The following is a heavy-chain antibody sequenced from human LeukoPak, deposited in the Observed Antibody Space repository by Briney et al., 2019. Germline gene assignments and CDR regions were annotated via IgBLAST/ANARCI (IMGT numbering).Heavy chain of an antibody. D-gene: IGHD3-3*01. Sequence: TLSLTCTVSGGSISSSSYYWVWIRQPPGKGLEWIASIYYSGSTYYNPSLRSRVTISVDTSKNQSSLKLSSVTAADTAVYYSARDKSGSFDYWGQGTLVTVSS. CDR1: GGSISSSSYY. CDR3: ARDKSGSFDY. V-gene: IGHV4-39*07. J-gene: IGHJ4*02. CDR2: IYYSGST.